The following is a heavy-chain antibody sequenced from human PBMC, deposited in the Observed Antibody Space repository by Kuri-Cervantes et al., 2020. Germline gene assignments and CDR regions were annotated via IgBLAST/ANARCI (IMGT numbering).Heavy chain of an antibody. Sequence: ASVKVSFKASGYTFTSYDINWVRHATGRGLEWMGWINPNSGNTGYAQKFQGRVTMTRNTSTSTAYMDLSSLRSEDTAVYYCARGSKRGPGSSISHQTRYYYYMDVWGKGTTVTVSS. CDR3: ARGSKRGPGSSISHQTRYYYYMDV. V-gene: IGHV1-8*01. J-gene: IGHJ6*03. CDR1: GYTFTSYD. CDR2: INPNSGNT. D-gene: IGHD2-2*01.